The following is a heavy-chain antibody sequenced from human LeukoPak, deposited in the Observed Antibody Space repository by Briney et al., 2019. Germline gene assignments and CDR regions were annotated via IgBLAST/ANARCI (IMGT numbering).Heavy chain of an antibody. Sequence: GASVTVSFKSSVYTFTICDINWVRQATGQGMEWMGWMNPNSGNTGYAQKFQGRVTITRNTSISTAYMELSSLRSEDTAVYYCARALYDSSGYSDFDYWGQGTLVTVSS. D-gene: IGHD3-22*01. CDR3: ARALYDSSGYSDFDY. J-gene: IGHJ4*02. V-gene: IGHV1-8*03. CDR1: VYTFTICD. CDR2: MNPNSGNT.